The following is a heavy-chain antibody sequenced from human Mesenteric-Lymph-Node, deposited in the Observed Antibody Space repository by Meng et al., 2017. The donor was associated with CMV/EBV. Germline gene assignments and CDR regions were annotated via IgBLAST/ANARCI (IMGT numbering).Heavy chain of an antibody. D-gene: IGHD5-18*01. Sequence: VQLVESGGGLIQPGGSLGLSCAASGFIVSSNYMSWVRQAPGKGLEWVSVIYGGGGTNYADSVRGRFTISRDNSKNTLYLQMNSLRAEDTAVYFCAGTGGYSYAYDYWGQGTLVTVSS. V-gene: IGHV3-53*01. CDR1: GFIVSSNY. J-gene: IGHJ4*02. CDR2: IYGGGGT. CDR3: AGTGGYSYAYDY.